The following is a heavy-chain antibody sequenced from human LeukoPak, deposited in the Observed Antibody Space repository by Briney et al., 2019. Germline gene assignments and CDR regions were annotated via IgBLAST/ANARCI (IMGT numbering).Heavy chain of an antibody. CDR1: GFTFTSSA. V-gene: IGHV1-58*01. Sequence: TSVKVSCKASGFTFTSSAVQWVRQARGQRLEWIGWIVVGSGNTNYAQKFQERVTITRDMSTSTAYMELSSLRSEDTAVYYCAILVGATGQVDYWGQGTLVTVSS. J-gene: IGHJ4*02. CDR2: IVVGSGNT. CDR3: AILVGATGQVDY. D-gene: IGHD1-26*01.